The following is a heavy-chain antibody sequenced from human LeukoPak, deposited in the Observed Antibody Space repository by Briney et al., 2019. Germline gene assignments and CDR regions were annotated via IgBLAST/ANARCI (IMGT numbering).Heavy chain of an antibody. CDR1: GFTFSSYW. Sequence: GGSLRLSCAASGFTFSSYWMSWVRQAPGKGLEWVANIKQDGSEKYYVDSVKGRFTISRDNAKNSLYLQMNSLRAEDTAVYYCAREGRSGTAMVFLRAWFDYWGQGTLVTVSS. CDR3: AREGRSGTAMVFLRAWFDY. V-gene: IGHV3-7*01. J-gene: IGHJ4*02. CDR2: IKQDGSEK. D-gene: IGHD5-18*01.